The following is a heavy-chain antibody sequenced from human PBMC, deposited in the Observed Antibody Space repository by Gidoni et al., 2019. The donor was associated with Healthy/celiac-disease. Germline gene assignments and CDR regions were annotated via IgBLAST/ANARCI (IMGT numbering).Heavy chain of an antibody. J-gene: IGHJ4*02. V-gene: IGHV3-33*01. CDR2: IWYDGSNK. Sequence: QVQLVESGRGVVQPGRSLRLSCAASGFTFSSYGMHLVRQAPGKGLEWVAVIWYDGSNKYYADSVKGRFTISRDNSKNTLYLQMNSLRAEDTAVYYCARGFRDYYDSSGYYTLMTYYFDYWGQGTLVTVSS. CDR3: ARGFRDYYDSSGYYTLMTYYFDY. D-gene: IGHD3-22*01. CDR1: GFTFSSYG.